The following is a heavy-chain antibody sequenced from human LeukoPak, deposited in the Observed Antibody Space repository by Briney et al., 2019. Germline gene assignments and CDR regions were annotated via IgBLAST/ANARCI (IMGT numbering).Heavy chain of an antibody. Sequence: SETLSLTCAVYGGSFSGYYWSWIRQPPGKGLEWIGEINHSGSTNYNPSLKSRVTISVDTSKNQFSLKLSSVTAADTAVYYCARLWLFLSNWFDPWGQGTLVTVSS. CDR1: GGSFSGYY. CDR2: INHSGST. D-gene: IGHD3-9*01. J-gene: IGHJ5*02. CDR3: ARLWLFLSNWFDP. V-gene: IGHV4-34*01.